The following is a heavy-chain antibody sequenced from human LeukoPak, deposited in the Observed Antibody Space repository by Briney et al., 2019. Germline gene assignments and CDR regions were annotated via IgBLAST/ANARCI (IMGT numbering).Heavy chain of an antibody. Sequence: GGSLRLSCAASGFTFSSYAMSWVRQAPGKGLEWVSAISGSGGSTYYADSVKGRFTISRDNSKNTLYLQMNSLRAEDTAVYYRAKEYYDFWSGYYGYWGQGTLVTVSS. V-gene: IGHV3-23*01. CDR1: GFTFSSYA. CDR3: AKEYYDFWSGYYGY. D-gene: IGHD3-3*01. CDR2: ISGSGGST. J-gene: IGHJ4*02.